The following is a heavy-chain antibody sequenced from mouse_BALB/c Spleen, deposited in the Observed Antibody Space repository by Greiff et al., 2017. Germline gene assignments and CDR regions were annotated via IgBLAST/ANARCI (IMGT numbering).Heavy chain of an antibody. V-gene: IGHV5-6-4*01. CDR2: ISSGGSYT. Sequence: EVHLVESGGGLVKPGGSLKLSCAASGFTFSSYTMSWVRQTPEKRLEWVATISSGGSYTYYPDSVKGRFTISRDNAKNTLYLQMSSLKSEDTAMYYCTREKGPMDYWGQGTSVTVSS. CDR3: TREKGPMDY. CDR1: GFTFSSYT. D-gene: IGHD3-3*01. J-gene: IGHJ4*01.